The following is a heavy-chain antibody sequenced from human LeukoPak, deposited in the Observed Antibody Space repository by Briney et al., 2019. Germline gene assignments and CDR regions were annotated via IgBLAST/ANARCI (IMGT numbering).Heavy chain of an antibody. D-gene: IGHD4-23*01. CDR3: ARDLSDGGPDPGAFDI. J-gene: IGHJ3*02. V-gene: IGHV3-30*04. CDR2: ISYDGSAK. CDR1: GFTFNNFA. Sequence: GGSLILSCDASGFTFNNFAIHWVRQAPGQGLEWVAVISYDGSAKYYADSVKGRFTISRDNSKNTLYLQLNSLNTEDTAVYFCARDLSDGGPDPGAFDIWGQGTMVTVSS.